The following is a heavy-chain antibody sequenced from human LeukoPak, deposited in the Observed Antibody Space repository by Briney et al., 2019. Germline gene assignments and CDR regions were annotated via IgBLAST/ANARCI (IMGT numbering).Heavy chain of an antibody. V-gene: IGHV1-8*01. CDR2: MNPNSGNT. D-gene: IGHD2-2*01. Sequence: ASVKVSCKASGYTFTSYDINWVRQATGQGLEWMGWMNPNSGNTGYAQKFQGRVTMTRNTSISTAYMELRSLRSDDTAVYYCARDGRYCSSTSCYGPAFRYYYYYYGMDVWGQGTTVTVSS. CDR3: ARDGRYCSSTSCYGPAFRYYYYYYGMDV. CDR1: GYTFTSYD. J-gene: IGHJ6*02.